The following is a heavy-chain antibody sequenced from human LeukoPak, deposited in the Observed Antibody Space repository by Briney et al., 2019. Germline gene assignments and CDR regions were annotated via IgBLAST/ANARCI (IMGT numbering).Heavy chain of an antibody. D-gene: IGHD6-13*01. Sequence: PSETLSLTCTVSGGSISGYYWSWIRQPPGKGLEWIGYIYYSGSPNYNPSLKSRVTISVDTSKNQFSLKLTSVSAADTAVYYCARDSSTWTNWGRGTLVTVSS. CDR1: GGSISGYY. V-gene: IGHV4-59*01. CDR3: ARDSSTWTN. CDR2: IYYSGSP. J-gene: IGHJ4*02.